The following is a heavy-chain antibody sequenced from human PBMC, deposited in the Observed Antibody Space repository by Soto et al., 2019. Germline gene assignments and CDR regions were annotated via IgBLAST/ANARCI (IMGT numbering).Heavy chain of an antibody. D-gene: IGHD2-15*01. V-gene: IGHV1-18*01. CDR2: ISAYNGNT. CDR3: GRDHGIVVVEAAKY. Sequence: QVQLVQSGAEVKKPGASVKVSCKASGYTFTSYGISWVRQAPGQGLEWMGWISAYNGNTNYAPKLKDIVTITTHTSTRTVNRELKGPIPDDTEVYYCGRDHGIVVVEAAKYWGQGTLVTVSS. J-gene: IGHJ4*02. CDR1: GYTFTSYG.